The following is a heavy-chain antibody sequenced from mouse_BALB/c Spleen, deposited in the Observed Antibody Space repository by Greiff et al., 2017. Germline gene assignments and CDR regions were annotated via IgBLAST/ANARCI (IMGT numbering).Heavy chain of an antibody. D-gene: IGHD1-1*01. CDR1: GYTFTDYA. CDR3: ALYGRTY. CDR2: ISTYYGNT. J-gene: IGHJ3*01. Sequence: VKLQESGPELVRPGVSVKISCKGSGYTFTDYAMHWVKQSHAKSLEWIGVISTYYGNTNYNQKFKGKATMTVDKSSSTAYMELARLTSEDSAIYYCALYGRTYWGQGTLVTVSA. V-gene: IGHV1-67*01.